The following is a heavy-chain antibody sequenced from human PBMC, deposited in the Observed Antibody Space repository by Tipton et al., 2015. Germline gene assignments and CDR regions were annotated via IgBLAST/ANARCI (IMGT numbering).Heavy chain of an antibody. D-gene: IGHD3-22*01. CDR1: GGSISRGGYY. CDR3: ARGGAGYYYDSVGYLS. Sequence: TLSLTCTVSGGSISRGGYYWSWIRQPPGKGLEWIGEINHSGSTKYNPSLKSRVTMSVDTSKNQFSLKLNSVIAADTAVYYCARGGAGYYYDSVGYLSWGQGTLVTVSS. CDR2: INHSGST. V-gene: IGHV4-34*01. J-gene: IGHJ5*02.